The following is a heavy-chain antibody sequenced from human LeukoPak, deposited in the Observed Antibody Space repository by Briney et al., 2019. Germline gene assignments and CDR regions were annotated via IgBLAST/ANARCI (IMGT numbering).Heavy chain of an antibody. CDR2: IIPILGIA. Sequence: GSSVKVSCKASGGTFSSYAISWVRQAPGQGPEWMGRIIPILGIANYAQKFQGRVTITADKSTSTAYMELSSLRSEDTAVYYCARENYSPFDYWGQGTLVTVSS. D-gene: IGHD3-10*01. J-gene: IGHJ4*02. CDR1: GGTFSSYA. CDR3: ARENYSPFDY. V-gene: IGHV1-69*04.